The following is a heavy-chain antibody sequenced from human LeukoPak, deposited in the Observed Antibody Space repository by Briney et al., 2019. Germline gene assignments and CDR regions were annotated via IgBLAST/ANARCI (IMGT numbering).Heavy chain of an antibody. V-gene: IGHV3-7*01. Sequence: PGGSLRLSCAASGFTFSSHWMSWVRQAPGKGLEWVANIKQDGSEKYYVHSVKGRFTISRDKAKNSLYLQMNSLRAEDTAIYYCASGSGWYFDYWGQGTLVTVSS. CDR1: GFTFSSHW. CDR2: IKQDGSEK. J-gene: IGHJ4*02. CDR3: ASGSGWYFDY. D-gene: IGHD6-19*01.